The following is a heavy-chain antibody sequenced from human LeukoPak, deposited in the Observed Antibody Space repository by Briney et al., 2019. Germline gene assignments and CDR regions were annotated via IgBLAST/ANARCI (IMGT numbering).Heavy chain of an antibody. CDR2: IYHSGST. CDR1: GSSISSGGYS. J-gene: IGHJ6*02. V-gene: IGHV4-30-2*01. Sequence: SETLSLTCAVSGSSISSGGYSWSWIRQPPGKGLEWIGYIYHSGSTYYNPSLKSRVTISVDTSKNQFSLKLSSVTAADTAVYYCARGTNRRDGYNFPYYYYYGMDVWGQGTTVTVSS. CDR3: ARGTNRRDGYNFPYYYYYGMDV. D-gene: IGHD5-24*01.